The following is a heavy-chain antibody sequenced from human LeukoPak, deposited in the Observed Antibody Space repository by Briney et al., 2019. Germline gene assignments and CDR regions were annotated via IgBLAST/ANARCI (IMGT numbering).Heavy chain of an antibody. D-gene: IGHD4-23*01. Sequence: SQTLSLTCTVSGGSISSGGYYWSWIRQPPGKGLEWIGYIYYSGSTNYNPSLKSRVTISVDTSKNQFSLKLSSVTAADTAVYYCARDDYGGNSYGMDVWGQGTTVTVSS. CDR3: ARDDYGGNSYGMDV. CDR2: IYYSGST. CDR1: GGSISSGGYY. V-gene: IGHV4-61*08. J-gene: IGHJ6*02.